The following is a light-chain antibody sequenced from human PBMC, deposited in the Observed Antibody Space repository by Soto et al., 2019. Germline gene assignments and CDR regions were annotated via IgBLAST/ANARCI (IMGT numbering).Light chain of an antibody. CDR3: MQGTHWPPT. Sequence: DVVMTQSPLSLPVTLGQPASISCRSSHSLVYSDGNTYLSWFQQRPGQSPRRLLYKVSNRDSGVPDRFSGSGSCTSFTLKISRVEAEDVGVYFCMQGTHWPPTFGQGTKVEIK. CDR2: KVS. V-gene: IGKV2-30*01. J-gene: IGKJ1*01. CDR1: HSLVYSDGNTY.